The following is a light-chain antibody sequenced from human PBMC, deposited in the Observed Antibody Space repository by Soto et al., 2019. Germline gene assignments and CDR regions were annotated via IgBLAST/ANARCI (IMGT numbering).Light chain of an antibody. J-gene: IGKJ3*01. CDR2: AAS. V-gene: IGKV1-8*01. CDR1: QGVSSY. CDR3: QQYSTYPFT. Sequence: ATRMTQSPSSFSASTGDRVNITCRADQGVSSYLAWYQQKPGRAPKLLIYAASTLQSGVPSTFSVSGSGTDFPLTISCLQSEDFATYCCQQYSTYPFTFGPGTKVDVK.